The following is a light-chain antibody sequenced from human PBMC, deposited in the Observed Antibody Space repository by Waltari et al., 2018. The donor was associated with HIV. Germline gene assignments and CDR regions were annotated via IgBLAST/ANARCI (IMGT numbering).Light chain of an antibody. CDR1: QSLLHSNGFNY. CDR3: MQALQTPLFT. CDR2: LGS. J-gene: IGKJ3*01. V-gene: IGKV2-28*01. Sequence: DIVMTQSPLSLPVTPGEPASLSCRSSQSLLHSNGFNYLDWYLQKPGQSPQLLIYLGSNRASGVPDRFSGSGSGTDFTLKISRVEAEDVGVYYCMQALQTPLFTFGPGTKVDI.